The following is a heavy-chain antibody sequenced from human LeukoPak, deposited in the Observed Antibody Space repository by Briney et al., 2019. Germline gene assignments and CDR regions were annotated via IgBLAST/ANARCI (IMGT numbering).Heavy chain of an antibody. V-gene: IGHV1-18*01. J-gene: IGHJ4*02. CDR3: ARAYDYVWGSSDY. CDR2: ISAYNGNT. CDR1: GYTFTIYS. D-gene: IGHD3-16*01. Sequence: ASPKVSSKPSGYTFTIYSISWVRPSPEQGLEWMGRISAYNGNTNYAQKLQGRVTMTTDTSTSTAYMELRSLRSDDTAVYYCARAYDYVWGSSDYRGQGTLVTVSS.